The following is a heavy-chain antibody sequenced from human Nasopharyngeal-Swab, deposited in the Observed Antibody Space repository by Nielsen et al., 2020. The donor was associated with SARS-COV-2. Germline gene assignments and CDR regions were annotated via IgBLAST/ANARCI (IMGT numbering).Heavy chain of an antibody. CDR1: GFTFSNYA. D-gene: IGHD1-26*01. V-gene: IGHV3-53*01. CDR3: ARVRQSGAYFPFDS. CDR2: LKSGGGT. Sequence: GGSLRLSCAASGFTFSNYAMHWVRQAPGKGLEWVSLLKSGGGTFYADSVRGRFTISRDNSRNTVYLQMNSLRAEDTAVYYCARVRQSGAYFPFDSWGLGTLVTVSS. J-gene: IGHJ4*02.